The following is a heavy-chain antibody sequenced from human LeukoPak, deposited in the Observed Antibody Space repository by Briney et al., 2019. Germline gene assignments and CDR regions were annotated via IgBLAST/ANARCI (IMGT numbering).Heavy chain of an antibody. CDR1: GFTFSDYY. V-gene: IGHV4-34*01. Sequence: GSLRLSCAASGFTFSDYYWSWIRQPPGKGLEWIGEINHSGSTNYNPSLKSRVTISVDTSKNQSSLKLSSVTAADTAVYYCARGGDYEWYFDLWGRGTLVTVSS. CDR3: ARGGDYEWYFDL. D-gene: IGHD4-17*01. J-gene: IGHJ2*01. CDR2: INHSGST.